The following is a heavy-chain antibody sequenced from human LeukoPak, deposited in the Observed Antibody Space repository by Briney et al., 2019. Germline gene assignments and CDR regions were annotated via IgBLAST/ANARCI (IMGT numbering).Heavy chain of an antibody. CDR3: STGTGGHNWKSLSGNY. J-gene: IGHJ4*02. Sequence: GATVKISCKASGYSFSDFYIHWVQQAPGKGLEWMGRIDPENGDKTYADKFQGRVTLTADTSLDTAYMELTSLRSEDTAVYFCSTGTGGHNWKSLSGNYWGQGTLVTVSS. D-gene: IGHD1-20*01. CDR1: GYSFSDFY. V-gene: IGHV1-69-2*01. CDR2: IDPENGDK.